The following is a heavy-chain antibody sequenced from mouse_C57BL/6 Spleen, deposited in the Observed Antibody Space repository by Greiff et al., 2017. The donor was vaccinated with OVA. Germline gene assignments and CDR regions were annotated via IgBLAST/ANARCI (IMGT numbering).Heavy chain of an antibody. CDR3: ARAGPNYYGSSPLFDY. CDR1: GYAFTNYL. J-gene: IGHJ2*01. D-gene: IGHD1-1*01. V-gene: IGHV1-54*01. CDR2: INPGSGGT. Sequence: QVQLQQSGAELVRPGTSVKVSCKASGYAFTNYLIEWVKQRPGQGLEWIGVINPGSGGTNYNEKFKGKATLTADKSSSTAYMQLSSLTSEDSAVYFCARAGPNYYGSSPLFDYWGQGTTLTVSS.